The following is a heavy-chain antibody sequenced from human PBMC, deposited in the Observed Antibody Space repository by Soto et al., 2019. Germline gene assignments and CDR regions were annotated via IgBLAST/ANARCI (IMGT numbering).Heavy chain of an antibody. Sequence: GASVKVSCKASGGTFSSYAISWVLQAPGQGLEWMGGIIPIFGTANYAQKFQGRVTITADESTSTAYMELSSLRSEDTAVYYCARGLGHGYRGGPFDYRGQGPLVTVSS. J-gene: IGHJ4*02. V-gene: IGHV1-69*13. CDR2: IIPIFGTA. D-gene: IGHD5-12*01. CDR1: GGTFSSYA. CDR3: ARGLGHGYRGGPFDY.